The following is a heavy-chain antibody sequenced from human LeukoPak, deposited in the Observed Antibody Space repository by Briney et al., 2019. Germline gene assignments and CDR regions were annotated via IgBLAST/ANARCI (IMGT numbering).Heavy chain of an antibody. CDR1: GGSISSGSYY. CDR3: ARDRYSYGSVDWFDP. CDR2: IYTSGST. V-gene: IGHV4-61*02. Sequence: PSETLSLTCTVSGGSISSGSYYWSWIRQPAGKGLEWIGRIYTSGSTNYNPSLKSRVTISVDTSKNQFSLKLSSVTAADTAVYYCARDRYSYGSVDWFDPWGQGTLVTVSS. J-gene: IGHJ5*02. D-gene: IGHD5-18*01.